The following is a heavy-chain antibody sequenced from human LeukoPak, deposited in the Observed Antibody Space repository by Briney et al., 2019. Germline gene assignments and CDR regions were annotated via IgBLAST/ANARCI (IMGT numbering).Heavy chain of an antibody. D-gene: IGHD4-17*01. Sequence: GGSLRLSCAASGFTFSSYTMNWVRQAPGKGLEWVSYISSGSNYIYYADSEKGRFTISRDNAKNSLYLQMNSLRAEDAAVYYCARECHGDQGYGMDVWGQGTTVTVSS. CDR1: GFTFSSYT. CDR3: ARECHGDQGYGMDV. V-gene: IGHV3-21*01. J-gene: IGHJ6*02. CDR2: ISSGSNYI.